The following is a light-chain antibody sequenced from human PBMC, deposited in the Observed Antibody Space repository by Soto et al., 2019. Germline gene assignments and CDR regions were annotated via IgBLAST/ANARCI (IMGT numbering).Light chain of an antibody. CDR2: GAS. CDR1: QSVSSN. V-gene: IGKV3-15*01. CDR3: QQYNNWWT. J-gene: IGKJ1*01. Sequence: EIVMTQSPATLSVSPGERATLSCRASQSVSSNLAWYQQKPGQAPRLLIYGASTRATGIPARFSGRGSGTEFTLTISSLQSEYFALYYCQQYNNWWTFGQGTKVEIK.